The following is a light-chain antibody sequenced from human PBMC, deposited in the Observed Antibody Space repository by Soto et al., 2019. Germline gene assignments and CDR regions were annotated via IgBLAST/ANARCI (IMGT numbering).Light chain of an antibody. Sequence: QSALTQPRSVSGSPGQSVTISCTGTSSDVGGYNYVSWYQQHPGKAPKLMIYDVSKRTSGVPDRFSGSKSGNTDSLTISGLQAEDEADYDGCSYAGSYTYVFVTGTKVTVL. CDR1: SSDVGGYNY. V-gene: IGLV2-11*01. J-gene: IGLJ1*01. CDR3: CSYAGSYTYV. CDR2: DVS.